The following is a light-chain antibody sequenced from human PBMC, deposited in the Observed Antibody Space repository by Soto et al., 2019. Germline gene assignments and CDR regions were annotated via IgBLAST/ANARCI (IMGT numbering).Light chain of an antibody. V-gene: IGLV1-44*01. Sequence: QSVLTQPPSASGTPGQRVAISCSGGSSDIGTNPVNWYLHLPGAAPKLLIYRDNQRPSGVPDRFSSSKSGTSASLTISGLQSEDEADYFCSAWDDSIYGPVFGGGTQLTVL. CDR2: RDN. J-gene: IGLJ2*01. CDR3: SAWDDSIYGPV. CDR1: SSDIGTNP.